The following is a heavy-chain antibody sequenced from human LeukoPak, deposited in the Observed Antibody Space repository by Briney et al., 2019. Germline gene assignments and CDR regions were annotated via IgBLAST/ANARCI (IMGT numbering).Heavy chain of an antibody. CDR2: IDSDSPTI. V-gene: IGHV3-48*04. Sequence: GGSLRLSCAASGFTFNTYSMNWVRQAPGKGLEWVSYIDSDSPTIYYADSVKGRFTISRDNAKNSLYLQMNSLRAEDTAVYYCARDLRGNYDSSGYYLAGDVFDIWGQGTMVTVSS. D-gene: IGHD3-22*01. J-gene: IGHJ3*02. CDR3: ARDLRGNYDSSGYYLAGDVFDI. CDR1: GFTFNTYS.